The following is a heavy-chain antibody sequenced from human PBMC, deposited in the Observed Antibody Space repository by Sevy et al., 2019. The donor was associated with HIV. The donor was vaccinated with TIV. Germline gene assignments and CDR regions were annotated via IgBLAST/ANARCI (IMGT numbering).Heavy chain of an antibody. CDR1: GFTVSSNY. D-gene: IGHD3-10*01. J-gene: IGHJ6*02. CDR2: IYSGGST. V-gene: IGHV3-53*01. CDR3: ARHYGSGSPQKYYYYGMDV. Sequence: GGSLRLSCAASGFTVSSNYMSWVRQAPGKGLEWVSVIYSGGSTYYADSVKGRFTISRDNSKNTLYLQMNSLRAEDTAVYYCARHYGSGSPQKYYYYGMDVWGQGTTVTVSS.